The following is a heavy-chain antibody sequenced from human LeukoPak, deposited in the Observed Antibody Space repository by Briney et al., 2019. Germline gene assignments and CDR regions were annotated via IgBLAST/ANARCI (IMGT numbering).Heavy chain of an antibody. CDR3: ARSGYCSSTYCYIRGAFDL. CDR1: GFTLSSYG. J-gene: IGHJ3*01. Sequence: GGSLRLSCAASGFTLSSYGLNWVRQAPGKGLEWVSYISSSSSTIYYADSVKGRLTISRDNAKNSLYLQMSSLRAEDTAVYYCARSGYCSSTYCYIRGAFDLWGQGTMVTVSS. CDR2: ISSSSSTI. V-gene: IGHV3-48*01. D-gene: IGHD2-2*02.